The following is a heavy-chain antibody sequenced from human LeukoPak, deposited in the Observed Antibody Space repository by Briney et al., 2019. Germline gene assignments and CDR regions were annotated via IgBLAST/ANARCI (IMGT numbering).Heavy chain of an antibody. Sequence: SETLSLTCTVSGGSISSYYWSWIRQPPGKGLEWIGYIYYSGSTNYNPSLKSRVTMSVDTSKNQFSLKLSSVTAADTAVYYCARKDSRAWYFDLWGRGTLVTVSS. CDR3: ARKDSRAWYFDL. D-gene: IGHD3-22*01. CDR2: IYYSGST. CDR1: GGSISSYY. J-gene: IGHJ2*01. V-gene: IGHV4-59*12.